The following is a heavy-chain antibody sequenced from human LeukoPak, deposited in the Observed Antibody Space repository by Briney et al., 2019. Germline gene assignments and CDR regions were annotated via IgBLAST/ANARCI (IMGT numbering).Heavy chain of an antibody. Sequence: LGGSLRLSCAASGFAVSNNYMSWVRQAPGKGLEWVSVIYSGGSTYYADSVKGRFTISRDNSKNMVDLQMNSLRAEDTAVYYCTRGDGYNYFDYWGQGTLVTVSS. D-gene: IGHD5-24*01. CDR1: GFAVSNNY. CDR3: TRGDGYNYFDY. CDR2: IYSGGST. J-gene: IGHJ4*02. V-gene: IGHV3-53*01.